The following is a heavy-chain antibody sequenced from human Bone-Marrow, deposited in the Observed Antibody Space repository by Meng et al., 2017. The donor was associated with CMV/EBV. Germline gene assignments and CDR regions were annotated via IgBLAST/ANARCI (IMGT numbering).Heavy chain of an antibody. CDR1: GYTFTSYS. D-gene: IGHD6-19*01. CDR3: ARGSSSAWYPFDY. Sequence: QVQFVQSGAEVKKPGASVKVSCKASGYTFTSYSIHWVRQAPGQGLEWMGIINPTGGSTSYAQKFQGRVTMARDTSTSTVYMELSSLRSEDTAIYFCARGSSSAWYPFDYWGQGTLVTVSS. CDR2: INPTGGST. V-gene: IGHV1-46*01. J-gene: IGHJ4*02.